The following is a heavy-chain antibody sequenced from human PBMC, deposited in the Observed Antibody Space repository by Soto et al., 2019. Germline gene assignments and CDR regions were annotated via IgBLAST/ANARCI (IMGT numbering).Heavy chain of an antibody. J-gene: IGHJ6*02. Sequence: SDTLSLTCTVSGGSVSSGSYYWSWIRQPPGKGLEWIGYIYYSGSTNYNPSLKSRVTISVDTSKNQFSLKLSSVTAADTAVYYCARGRAARPVSYYYYYGMDVWGQGTTVTVSS. CDR2: IYYSGST. CDR1: GGSVSSGSYY. D-gene: IGHD6-6*01. CDR3: ARGRAARPVSYYYYYGMDV. V-gene: IGHV4-61*01.